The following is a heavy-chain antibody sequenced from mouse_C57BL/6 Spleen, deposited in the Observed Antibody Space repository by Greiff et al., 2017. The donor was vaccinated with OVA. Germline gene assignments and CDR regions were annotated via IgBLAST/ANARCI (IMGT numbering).Heavy chain of an antibody. CDR2: INPNYGTT. D-gene: IGHD2-4*01. V-gene: IGHV1-39*01. CDR1: GYSFTDYN. Sequence: VHVKQSGPELVKPGASVKISCKASGYSFTDYNMNWVKQSNGKSLEWIGVINPNYGTTSYNQKFKGKATLTVDQSSSTGYMQLNSLTSEDSAVYYCASSYYDYDYYAMDYWGQGTSVTVSS. J-gene: IGHJ4*01. CDR3: ASSYYDYDYYAMDY.